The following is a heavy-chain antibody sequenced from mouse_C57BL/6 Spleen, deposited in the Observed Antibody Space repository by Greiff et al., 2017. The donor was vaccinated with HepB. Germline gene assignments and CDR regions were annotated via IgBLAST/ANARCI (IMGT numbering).Heavy chain of an antibody. CDR2: ISSGGSYT. V-gene: IGHV5-6*01. Sequence: EVKLMESGGDLVKPGGSLKLSCAASGFTFSSYGMSWVRQTPDKRLEWVATISSGGSYTYYPDSVKGRFTISRDNAKNTLYLQMSSLKSEDTAMYYCARHFDYDGYFDVWGTGTTVTVSS. CDR3: ARHFDYDGYFDV. D-gene: IGHD2-4*01. CDR1: GFTFSSYG. J-gene: IGHJ1*03.